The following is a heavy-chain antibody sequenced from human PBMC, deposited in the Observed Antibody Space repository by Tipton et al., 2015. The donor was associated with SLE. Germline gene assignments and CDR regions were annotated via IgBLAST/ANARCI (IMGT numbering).Heavy chain of an antibody. Sequence: TLSLTCTVSGGSISSSSYYWGWIRQPPGKGLEWIGSIYYSGSTYYNPYLKSRVTISVDTSKNQFSLKLSSVTAADTAVYYCARHHGIAVAGDAFDIWGQGTMVTVSS. CDR1: GGSISSSSYY. D-gene: IGHD6-19*01. J-gene: IGHJ3*02. V-gene: IGHV4-39*07. CDR2: IYYSGST. CDR3: ARHHGIAVAGDAFDI.